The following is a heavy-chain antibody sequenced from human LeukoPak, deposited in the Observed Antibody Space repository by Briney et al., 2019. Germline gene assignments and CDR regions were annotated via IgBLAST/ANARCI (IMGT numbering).Heavy chain of an antibody. J-gene: IGHJ6*02. CDR3: ARAKITMVRGVIYYYYGMDV. CDR2: ISAYNGNT. Sequence: ASVKVSCKASGYTFTSYGISWVRQAPGQGLVWMGWISAYNGNTNYAQKLQGRVTMTTDTSTSTAYMELRSLRSDDTAVYYCARAKITMVRGVIYYYYGMDVWGQGTTVTVSS. CDR1: GYTFTSYG. D-gene: IGHD3-10*01. V-gene: IGHV1-18*01.